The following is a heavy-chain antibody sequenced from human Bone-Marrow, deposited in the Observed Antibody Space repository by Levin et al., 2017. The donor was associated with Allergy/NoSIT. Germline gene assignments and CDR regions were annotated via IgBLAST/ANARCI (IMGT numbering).Heavy chain of an antibody. D-gene: IGHD4-17*01. Sequence: PGESLKISCAGSGFNFITYAMSWVRQPPGKGLEWVSVVSGGGGNTQYAESVKGRFTVSRDDSKNTLYLQMNSLRAEDTAVYYCVKDTKRRARYGDYDAFDNWGQGTLVTVSS. J-gene: IGHJ4*02. CDR1: GFNFITYA. CDR3: VKDTKRRARYGDYDAFDN. V-gene: IGHV3-23*01. CDR2: VSGGGGNT.